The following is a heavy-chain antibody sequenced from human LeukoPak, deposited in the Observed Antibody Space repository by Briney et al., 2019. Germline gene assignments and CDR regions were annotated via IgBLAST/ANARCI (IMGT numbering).Heavy chain of an antibody. Sequence: PSETLSLTCAVSGGSISTYHWSWIRQPPGKGLEWIGYISYSGSTNYNPSLKSRVTISVDTSKSQFSLKLSSVTAADTAVYYCAGLSSSLIDYWGQGTLVTVSS. V-gene: IGHV4-59*08. CDR2: ISYSGST. D-gene: IGHD6-6*01. J-gene: IGHJ4*02. CDR1: GGSISTYH. CDR3: AGLSSSLIDY.